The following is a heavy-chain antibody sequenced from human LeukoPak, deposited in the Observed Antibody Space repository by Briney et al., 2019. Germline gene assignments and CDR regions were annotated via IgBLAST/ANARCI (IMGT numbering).Heavy chain of an antibody. CDR1: GFTFSSYG. CDR3: ANDAFDI. V-gene: IGHV3-30*18. CDR2: ISYDGSNK. J-gene: IGHJ3*02. Sequence: GGSLRLSCAASGFTFSSYGMHWVRQAPGKGLEWVAVISYDGSNKYYADSVKGRFTISRDNSKNTLYLQMNSLRAEDTAVYYCANDAFDIWGQGTMVTVSS.